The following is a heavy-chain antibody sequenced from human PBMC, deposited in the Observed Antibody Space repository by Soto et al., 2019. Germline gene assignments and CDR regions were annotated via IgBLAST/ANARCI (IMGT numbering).Heavy chain of an antibody. Sequence: QVQLQESGPGLVRPSETLSLTCTVSGGSISSYYWTWIRQPPGKGLEWIGFVHYTGSTDYNPSLKSRVTISIDTSKNQFYLRLSSVTAADTAVYYCARLGEYCSGNRCYSGHFQHWGQGTLVTVSS. CDR1: GGSISSYY. J-gene: IGHJ1*01. CDR3: ARLGEYCSGNRCYSGHFQH. CDR2: VHYTGST. V-gene: IGHV4-59*01. D-gene: IGHD2-15*01.